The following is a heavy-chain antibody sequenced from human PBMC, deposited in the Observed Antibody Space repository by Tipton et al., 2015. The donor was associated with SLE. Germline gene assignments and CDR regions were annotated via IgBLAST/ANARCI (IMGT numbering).Heavy chain of an antibody. D-gene: IGHD5-24*01. CDR1: GGSLSNYY. J-gene: IGHJ5*02. CDR2: IYSSGTT. CDR3: ARKEMQSWFDP. V-gene: IGHV4-4*09. Sequence: TLSLTCTVSGGSLSNYYWSWIRQTPGEGLEWIGYIYSSGTTNYNPPLKSRGTISVDTSKNQFSLKLSSVTAADTAVYYCARKEMQSWFDPWGQGTLVTVSS.